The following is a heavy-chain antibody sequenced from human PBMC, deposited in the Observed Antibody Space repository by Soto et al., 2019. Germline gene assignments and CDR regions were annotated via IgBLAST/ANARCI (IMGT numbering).Heavy chain of an antibody. V-gene: IGHV3-23*01. CDR2: IRPSGGSA. CDR1: GFTFSNYA. J-gene: IGHJ4*02. CDR3: VKQALKRCSGGTCYHDY. D-gene: IGHD2-15*01. Sequence: EVQLLESGGDLVQPGGSLRLSCAASGFTFSNYAMSWVRQAPGKGLEWVSAIRPSGGSAYYADSVKGRFTISRDNSKNTKYLQMNSLIAEDTDLYYCVKQALKRCSGGTCYHDYWGQGTLVTVSS.